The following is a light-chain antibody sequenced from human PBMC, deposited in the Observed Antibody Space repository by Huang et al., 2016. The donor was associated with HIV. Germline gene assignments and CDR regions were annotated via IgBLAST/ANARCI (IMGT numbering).Light chain of an antibody. CDR1: QSINTY. V-gene: IGKV1-39*01. Sequence: DIQMTQSPSSLSASVGDRVTINCRASQSINTYLNWYQQKPGKAPNLLSYATSSLQSGVPSRFSGSGSGTDFTLTISRLQPEDFATYFCQQSYSTPRTFGQGTKVEIK. CDR3: QQSYSTPRT. J-gene: IGKJ1*01. CDR2: ATS.